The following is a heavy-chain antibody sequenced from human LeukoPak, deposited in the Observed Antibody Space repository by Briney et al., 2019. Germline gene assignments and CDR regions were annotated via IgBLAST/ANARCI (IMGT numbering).Heavy chain of an antibody. CDR1: GFTLSDYY. V-gene: IGHV3-11*01. D-gene: IGHD2-21*01. CDR3: GRGSPEQLFYQPRDAFDI. J-gene: IGHJ3*02. Sequence: PGDSLRLSCAASGFTLSDYYMIGLRQAPEEAVDRVSYISSRDRTIYYAASVNGRFTISSDNAKNSLFLQMNSRSAEDTAVYYCGRGSPEQLFYQPRDAFDIWGQGTMVTVSS. CDR2: ISSRDRTI.